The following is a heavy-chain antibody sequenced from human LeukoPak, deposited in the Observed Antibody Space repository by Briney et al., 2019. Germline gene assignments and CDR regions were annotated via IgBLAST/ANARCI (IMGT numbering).Heavy chain of an antibody. J-gene: IGHJ4*02. CDR2: INQGGSDK. D-gene: IGHD1-14*01. Sequence: PGGSLRLSCAASGFTFSGYWMSWVRQAPGKGLEWVANINQGGSDKYYVDSVEGRFTISRDNANNLLYLQMNSLRGEDTAVYYCTRDRSRAEDDWGQGTLVTVSS. CDR3: TRDRSRAEDD. V-gene: IGHV3-7*01. CDR1: GFTFSGYW.